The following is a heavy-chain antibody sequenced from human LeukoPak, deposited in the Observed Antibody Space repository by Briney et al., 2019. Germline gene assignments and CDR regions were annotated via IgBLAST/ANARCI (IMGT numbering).Heavy chain of an antibody. CDR3: ARRTKRFLEWLPEYYFDY. Sequence: AASVKVSCKAPGYTFTSYDINWVRQATGQGLEWMGWMNPNSGNTGYAQKFQGRVTMTRNTSISTAYMELSSLRSEDTAVYYCARRTKRFLEWLPEYYFDYWGQGTLVTVSS. CDR1: GYTFTSYD. V-gene: IGHV1-8*01. CDR2: MNPNSGNT. D-gene: IGHD3-3*01. J-gene: IGHJ4*02.